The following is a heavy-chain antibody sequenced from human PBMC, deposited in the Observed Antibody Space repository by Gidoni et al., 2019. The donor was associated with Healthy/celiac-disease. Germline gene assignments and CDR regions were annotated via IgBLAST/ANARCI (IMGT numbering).Heavy chain of an antibody. J-gene: IGHJ6*02. Sequence: EVQLVETGGGLIQPGGCLRLCCAASGFTVSRNYMSWVRQAPGKGLEWVAVIYSGGSTYYADSVKGRFTISRDNSKTTLYLQMNSLRAEDTAVYYCARDSRRYSYGYYYYYGMDVWGQGTTVTVSS. CDR3: ARDSRRYSYGYYYYYGMDV. CDR1: GFTVSRNY. D-gene: IGHD5-18*01. CDR2: IYSGGST. V-gene: IGHV3-53*02.